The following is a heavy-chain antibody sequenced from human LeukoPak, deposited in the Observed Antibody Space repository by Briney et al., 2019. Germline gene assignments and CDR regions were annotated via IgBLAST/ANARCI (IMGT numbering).Heavy chain of an antibody. J-gene: IGHJ3*02. V-gene: IGHV3-23*01. D-gene: IGHD4-17*01. Sequence: PGGSLRLSCAATGFTFSSYAMSWVRQAPGKGLEWVSAISGSGGSTYYADSVKGRFTISRDNSKNTLYLQMNSLRAEDTAVYYCAKPVTYDYGDYVFNDAFDIWGQGTMVTVSS. CDR2: ISGSGGST. CDR1: GFTFSSYA. CDR3: AKPVTYDYGDYVFNDAFDI.